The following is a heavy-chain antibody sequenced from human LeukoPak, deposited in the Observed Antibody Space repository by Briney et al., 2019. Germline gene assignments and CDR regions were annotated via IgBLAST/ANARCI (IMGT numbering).Heavy chain of an antibody. CDR1: GGSISSYY. CDR2: IYYSGST. Sequence: PSETLPLTCTVSGGSISSYYWSWIRQPPGKGLEWIGYIYYSGSTYYNPSLKSRVTISVDTSKNQFSLKLSSVTAADTAVYYCARDGRLAYWGQGTLVTVSS. D-gene: IGHD6-6*01. V-gene: IGHV4-59*01. CDR3: ARDGRLAY. J-gene: IGHJ4*02.